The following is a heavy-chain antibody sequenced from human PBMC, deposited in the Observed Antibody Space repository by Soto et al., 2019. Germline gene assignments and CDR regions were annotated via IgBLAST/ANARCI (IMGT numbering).Heavy chain of an antibody. Sequence: KTSETLSLTCGVSGYSISSGYFWGCIRQPPGKGLEWIANIYHSGSTYYNPSLKSRVTISVDMAKNQFSLKLSSVTAADTAMYYCARGNDYYDSTNAFDVWGQGTVVTVSS. D-gene: IGHD3-22*01. J-gene: IGHJ3*01. V-gene: IGHV4-38-2*01. CDR2: IYHSGST. CDR1: GYSISSGYF. CDR3: ARGNDYYDSTNAFDV.